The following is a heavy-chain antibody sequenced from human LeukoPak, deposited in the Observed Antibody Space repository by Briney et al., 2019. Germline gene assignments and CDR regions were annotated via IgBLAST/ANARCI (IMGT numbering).Heavy chain of an antibody. D-gene: IGHD3-9*01. Sequence: ASVKVSCKASGYTFTSYYMHWVRQAPGQGLEWMGWINPNSGGTNYAQKFQGRVTMTRDTSISTAYMELSRLRSDDTAVYYCARHPSSYDILTGFFDYWGQGTLVTVSS. J-gene: IGHJ4*02. CDR2: INPNSGGT. CDR1: GYTFTSYY. CDR3: ARHPSSYDILTGFFDY. V-gene: IGHV1-2*02.